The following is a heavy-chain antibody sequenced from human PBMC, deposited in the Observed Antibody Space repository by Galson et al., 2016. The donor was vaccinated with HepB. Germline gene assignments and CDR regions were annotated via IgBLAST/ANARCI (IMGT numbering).Heavy chain of an antibody. J-gene: IGHJ6*02. V-gene: IGHV3-48*01. Sequence: SLRLSCAASGFRFSDYNMNWVRQAPGRGLEWVAYISASSGTIYYADSVKGRFTISRDNANNSLSLQMNSLRAEDTAFYYCARPYTYYFGSGSYFDVLHYGVDAWGQGTTVTVSS. CDR1: GFRFSDYN. D-gene: IGHD3-10*01. CDR3: ARPYTYYFGSGSYFDVLHYGVDA. CDR2: ISASSGTI.